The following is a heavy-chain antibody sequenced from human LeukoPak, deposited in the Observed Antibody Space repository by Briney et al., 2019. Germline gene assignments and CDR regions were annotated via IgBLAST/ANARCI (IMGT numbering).Heavy chain of an antibody. CDR1: GFTFSSYE. CDR3: ARDPHDYGDYDWGY. Sequence: PGGSLRLSCAASGFTFSSYEMNWVRKAPGQGLEWVSYISSSGSTIYYADSVKGRFTISRDNAKNSLYLQMNSLRAEDTAVYYCARDPHDYGDYDWGYWGQGTLVTVSS. J-gene: IGHJ4*02. V-gene: IGHV3-48*03. CDR2: ISSSGSTI. D-gene: IGHD4-17*01.